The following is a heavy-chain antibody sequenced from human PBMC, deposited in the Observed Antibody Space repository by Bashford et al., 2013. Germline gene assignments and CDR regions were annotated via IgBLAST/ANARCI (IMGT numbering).Heavy chain of an antibody. CDR3: AKYADRQLAVDY. CDR2: MNPNSGNT. D-gene: IGHD6-6*01. Sequence: WVRQAPGQGLEWMGWMNPNSGNTGYAQKFQGRVTMTRNTSISTAYMELSSLRSEDTAVYYCAKYADRQLAVDYWGQGTLVTVSS. V-gene: IGHV1-8*01. J-gene: IGHJ4*02.